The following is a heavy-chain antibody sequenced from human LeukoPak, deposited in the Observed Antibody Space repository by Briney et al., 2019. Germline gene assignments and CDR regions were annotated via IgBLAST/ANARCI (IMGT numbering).Heavy chain of an antibody. CDR3: ARQTRLHIRPLDY. CDR2: INHSGST. D-gene: IGHD4-11*01. CDR1: GGSFSGYY. V-gene: IGHV4-34*01. Sequence: PSETLSLTCAVYGGSFSGYYWSWIRQPPGKGLEWIGEINHSGSTNYNPSLKSRVTISVDTSKNQFSLKLSSVTAAETAVYYCARQTRLHIRPLDYWGQGTLVTVSS. J-gene: IGHJ4*02.